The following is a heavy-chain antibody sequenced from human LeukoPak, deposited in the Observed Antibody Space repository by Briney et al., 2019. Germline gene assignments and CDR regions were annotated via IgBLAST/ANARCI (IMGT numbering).Heavy chain of an antibody. CDR2: ISYSSSTI. CDR3: ARKPSLEWYNAPSNYFDY. CDR1: GFTFSSYN. Sequence: GGSLRLSCAAFGFTFSSYNMNWVRQAPGKGLEWVSYISYSSSTIYYADSVKGRFTISRDNAKNSLYLQMNSLRAEDTAVYYCARKPSLEWYNAPSNYFDYWGQGTLVTVSS. V-gene: IGHV3-48*01. J-gene: IGHJ4*02. D-gene: IGHD3-3*01.